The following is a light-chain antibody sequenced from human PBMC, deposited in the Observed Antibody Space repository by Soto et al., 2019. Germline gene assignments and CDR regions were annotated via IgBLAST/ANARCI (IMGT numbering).Light chain of an antibody. Sequence: EIVLTQSPGTLSLSPGERATLSCRASQSVSSSYLAWYQQKPGQAPRLLIYGASSRATGIPDRFSGSGSGTDFTLTISRLEPEDFSVYYCQQYGSSPRTFGPWTKLDIK. CDR2: GAS. J-gene: IGKJ3*01. CDR1: QSVSSSY. V-gene: IGKV3-20*01. CDR3: QQYGSSPRT.